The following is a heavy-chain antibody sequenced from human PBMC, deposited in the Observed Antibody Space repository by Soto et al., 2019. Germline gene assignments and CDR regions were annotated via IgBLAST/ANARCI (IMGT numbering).Heavy chain of an antibody. J-gene: IGHJ6*02. D-gene: IGHD3-10*01. CDR3: ASLTYYYGSGSYYYYGMDV. CDR1: GGTFSSYA. CDR2: IIPIFGTA. Sequence: ASVKVSCKASGGTFSSYAISWVRQAPGQGLEWMGGIIPIFGTANYAQKFQGRVTITADESTSTAYMELSSLRSEDTAVYYCASLTYYYGSGSYYYYGMDVWGQGTTVTVSS. V-gene: IGHV1-69*13.